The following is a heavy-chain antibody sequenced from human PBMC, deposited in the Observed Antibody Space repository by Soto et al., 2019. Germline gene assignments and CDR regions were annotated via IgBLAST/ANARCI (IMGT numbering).Heavy chain of an antibody. V-gene: IGHV1-46*01. CDR2: INPSGGDT. D-gene: IGHD4-4*01. CDR1: GYTFSSYY. Sequence: QVQLVQSGAEVKTPGAAVKVSCTASGYTFSSYYMHWVRQAPGQGLERMGIINPSGGDTGYGQKYQGRVTMTRDTSTSTVYMELSSLRSEDTAVYYCARGMNDYSTSSGRGSAQRGYYYGMDVWGQGTTVTVS. J-gene: IGHJ6*02. CDR3: ARGMNDYSTSSGRGSAQRGYYYGMDV.